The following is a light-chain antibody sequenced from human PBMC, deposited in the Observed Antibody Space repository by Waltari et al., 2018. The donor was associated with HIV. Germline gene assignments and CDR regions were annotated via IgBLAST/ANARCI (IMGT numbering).Light chain of an antibody. V-gene: IGKV1-16*02. J-gene: IGKJ3*01. Sequence: DIQVTQSPSSLSASVGDRVTITCRASQGVGNSLAWFHQRPGKAPQPLIYAASSLQSGVPTKFRGSGSGTDFTLTISSLQPEDLGTYYCQQYYTYPFTFGPGTKVDIK. CDR3: QQYYTYPFT. CDR2: AAS. CDR1: QGVGNS.